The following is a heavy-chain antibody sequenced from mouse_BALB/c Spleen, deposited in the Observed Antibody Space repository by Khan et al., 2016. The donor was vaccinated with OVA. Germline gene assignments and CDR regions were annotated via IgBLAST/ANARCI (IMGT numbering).Heavy chain of an antibody. Sequence: VQLKQSGPGLVQPSQSLSITCTVSGFSLTPYGVHWVRQSPGKGLEWLGVIWSGGSTDYNAAFISRLSIRKDSSKSQVFFKMNSLQVNDTAIYYCARNDDYDEGLAYWGQGTLVTVSA. CDR2: IWSGGST. CDR3: ARNDDYDEGLAY. V-gene: IGHV2-2*02. CDR1: GFSLTPYG. D-gene: IGHD2-4*01. J-gene: IGHJ3*01.